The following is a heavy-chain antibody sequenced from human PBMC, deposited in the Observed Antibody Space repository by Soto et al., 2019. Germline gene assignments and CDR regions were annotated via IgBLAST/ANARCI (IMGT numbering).Heavy chain of an antibody. Sequence: EVQLVESGGGLVKPGGSLRLSCAASGFTFSRYGMSWVRQATGKGLDWVSSISMTTSYVYYADSVKGRFSISRDNAKKILYLEMYALRTEDTAVYYCARDPSEGRVGNWFESWGQGTLVTVSS. J-gene: IGHJ5*01. CDR3: ARDPSEGRVGNWFES. CDR1: GFTFSRYG. V-gene: IGHV3-21*01. CDR2: ISMTTSYV. D-gene: IGHD2-2*01.